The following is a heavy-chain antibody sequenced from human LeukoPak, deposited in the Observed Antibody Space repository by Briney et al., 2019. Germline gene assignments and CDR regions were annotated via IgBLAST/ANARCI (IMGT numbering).Heavy chain of an antibody. V-gene: IGHV1-24*01. CDR2: FDPEDGET. CDR3: ATPGPMSTGVGY. Sequence: ASVKASCKVSGYTLTELSMHWVRQAPGKGLEWMGGFDPEDGETIYAQKFQGRVTMTEDTSTDTAYMELSSLRSEDTAVYYCATPGPMSTGVGYWGQGTMVTVS. CDR1: GYTLTELS. J-gene: IGHJ4*02. D-gene: IGHD3-16*01.